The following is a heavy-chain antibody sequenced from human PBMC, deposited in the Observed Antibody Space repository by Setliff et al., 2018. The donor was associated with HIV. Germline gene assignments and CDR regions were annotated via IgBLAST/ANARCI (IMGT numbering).Heavy chain of an antibody. CDR3: ARGDVDTNGGGDFSVD. CDR1: GFTFANYE. CDR2: ISTRGSSI. V-gene: IGHV3-48*03. Sequence: GGSLRLSCAASGFTFANYEMNWVRQAPGKGLEWISYISTRGSSIYYADSVKGRFIISRDNAKNSLSLQVNSLRAEDTAVYYCARGDVDTNGGGDFSVDWGQGTLVTVSS. D-gene: IGHD3-16*01. J-gene: IGHJ4*02.